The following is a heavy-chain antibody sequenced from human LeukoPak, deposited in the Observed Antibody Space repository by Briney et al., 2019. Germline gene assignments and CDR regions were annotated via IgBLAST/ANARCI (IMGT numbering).Heavy chain of an antibody. Sequence: GESLKISCKGSGYSFTSYWISWVRQIPGKGLEWMGRIDPSDSYTNYSPSFQGHVTISADKSISTAYLQWSSLKASDTAMYYCASIAAAGTMWVDYWGQGTLVTVSS. D-gene: IGHD6-13*01. CDR1: GYSFTSYW. CDR2: IDPSDSYT. V-gene: IGHV5-10-1*01. J-gene: IGHJ4*02. CDR3: ASIAAAGTMWVDY.